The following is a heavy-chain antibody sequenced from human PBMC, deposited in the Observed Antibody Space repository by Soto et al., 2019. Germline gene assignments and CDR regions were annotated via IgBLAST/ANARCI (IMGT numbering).Heavy chain of an antibody. CDR3: ATTMTTLYNGFDP. Sequence: QVQLQESGPGLVKPSETLSLTCTVSGGSIRSHYWSWIRQTPGKELEWIGQIYYSGTTNDNPSLKSRVTITVDASKNQFSLKLSSVTAADTAVYFCATTMTTLYNGFDPWGQGTLVTVSS. V-gene: IGHV4-59*08. D-gene: IGHD4-17*01. CDR1: GGSIRSHY. J-gene: IGHJ5*02. CDR2: IYYSGTT.